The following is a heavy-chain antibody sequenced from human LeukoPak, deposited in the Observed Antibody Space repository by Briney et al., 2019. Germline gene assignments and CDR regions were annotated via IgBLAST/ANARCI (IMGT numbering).Heavy chain of an antibody. D-gene: IGHD6-13*01. CDR1: GGTFSSYA. J-gene: IGHJ3*02. Sequence: ASVKVSCKASGGTFSSYAISWVRQAPGQGLEWMGGFDPEDGETIYAQKFQGRVTMTEDTSTDTAYMELSSLRSEDTAVYYCATDTERYSSSWYPRINAFDIWGQGTMVTVPS. CDR2: FDPEDGET. CDR3: ATDTERYSSSWYPRINAFDI. V-gene: IGHV1-24*01.